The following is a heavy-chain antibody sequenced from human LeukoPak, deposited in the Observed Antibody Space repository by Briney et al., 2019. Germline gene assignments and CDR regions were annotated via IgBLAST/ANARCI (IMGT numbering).Heavy chain of an antibody. CDR2: IHTSGST. V-gene: IGHV4-4*09. CDR1: GGSISSYY. Sequence: SETLSLTCTVSGGSISSYYWSWIRQPPGKGLEWIGYIHTSGSTNYNPSLKSRVTISVDTSKNQFSLKLSSVTAADTAVYYCASTGYRTLYYFDYWGQGTLVTVSS. D-gene: IGHD3-9*01. J-gene: IGHJ4*02. CDR3: ASTGYRTLYYFDY.